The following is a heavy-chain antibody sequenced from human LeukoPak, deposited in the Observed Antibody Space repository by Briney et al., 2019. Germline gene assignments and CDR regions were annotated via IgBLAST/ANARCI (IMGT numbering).Heavy chain of an antibody. CDR2: IIPIFGTA. J-gene: IGHJ6*03. CDR3: ARGDVVVPAAMAHTAYYYYYMDV. D-gene: IGHD2-2*01. V-gene: IGHV1-69*13. CDR1: GGTFSSYA. Sequence: ASVKVSCKASGGTFSSYAISWVRQAPGQGLECMGGIIPIFGTANYAQKFQGRVTITADESTSTAYMELSSLRSEDTAVYYCARGDVVVPAAMAHTAYYYYYMDVWGKGTTVTISS.